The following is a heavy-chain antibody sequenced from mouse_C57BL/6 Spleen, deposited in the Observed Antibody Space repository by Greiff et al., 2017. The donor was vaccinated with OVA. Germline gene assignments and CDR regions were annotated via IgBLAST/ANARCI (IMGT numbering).Heavy chain of an antibody. D-gene: IGHD1-1*01. V-gene: IGHV5-17*01. CDR2: ISSGSSTI. Sequence: EVQLVESGGGLVKPGGSLKLSCAASGFTFSDYGMHWVRQAPETGLEWVAYISSGSSTIYYADTVKGRFTISRDNAKNTLFLQMTSLRSEDTAMYYCARDGSSYRFAYWGQGTLVTVSA. J-gene: IGHJ3*01. CDR3: ARDGSSYRFAY. CDR1: GFTFSDYG.